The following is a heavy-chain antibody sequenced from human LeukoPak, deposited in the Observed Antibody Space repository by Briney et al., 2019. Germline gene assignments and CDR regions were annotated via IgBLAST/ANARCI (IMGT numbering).Heavy chain of an antibody. V-gene: IGHV4-34*01. CDR3: ASGTDNRKLGY. CDR1: GDPLSGHY. J-gene: IGHJ4*02. D-gene: IGHD1-14*01. CDR2: IHAIEGT. Sequence: SETLSLTCAVSGDPLSGHYWNWIRQPPGKGLEWIGEIHAIEGTNYNPSLRSRVTVSLDTSNNQFSLKMSSVTAADTAVYYCASGTDNRKLGYWGQGTLVTVSS.